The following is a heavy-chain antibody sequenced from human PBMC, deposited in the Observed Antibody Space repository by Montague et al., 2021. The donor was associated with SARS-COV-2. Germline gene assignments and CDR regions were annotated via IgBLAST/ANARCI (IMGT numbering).Heavy chain of an antibody. J-gene: IGHJ4*02. V-gene: IGHV4-4*07. CDR3: ARDTVGDFWIGNYFDY. CDR1: GGAVRTRF. CDR2: IYARGSN. Sequence: SETLSLTCTVSGGAVRTRFWNKIRQEAGKPLECIGRIYARGSNHYNPSLRSRLTMSVDTSKNQFSLRLTSVTAADTAVYYCARDTVGDFWIGNYFDYWGQGTLVTVSS. D-gene: IGHD3-3*01.